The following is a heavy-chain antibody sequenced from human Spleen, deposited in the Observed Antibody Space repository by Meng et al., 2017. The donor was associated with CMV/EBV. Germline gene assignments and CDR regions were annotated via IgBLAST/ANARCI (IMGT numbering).Heavy chain of an antibody. CDR2: ISSSGNTI. V-gene: IGHV3-11*01. CDR3: VREDYGDYFFDT. D-gene: IGHD4-17*01. CDR1: GFTLSDYY. J-gene: IGHJ4*02. Sequence: GESLKISCAASGFTLSDYYVSWIRQAPGKGLEWLSYISSSGNTIHYADSVKGSFIISRDTPKNSVYLQMNSLRAEDTAVYYCVREDYGDYFFDTWGQGTLVTVSS.